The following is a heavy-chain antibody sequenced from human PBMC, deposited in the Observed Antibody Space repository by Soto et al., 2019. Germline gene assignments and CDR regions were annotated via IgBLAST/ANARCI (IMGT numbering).Heavy chain of an antibody. D-gene: IGHD1-1*01. Sequence: GGSLRLSCVASWFTFSNFAMAWVRQAPGEGLEWVSAISGSGDDTFYADSMKGRFTISRDNSKDTLYLQINSLRAEDTAVYYCANPIPKTGTTFGFWGQGTLVTVSS. CDR2: ISGSGDDT. CDR1: WFTFSNFA. J-gene: IGHJ4*02. V-gene: IGHV3-23*01. CDR3: ANPIPKTGTTFGF.